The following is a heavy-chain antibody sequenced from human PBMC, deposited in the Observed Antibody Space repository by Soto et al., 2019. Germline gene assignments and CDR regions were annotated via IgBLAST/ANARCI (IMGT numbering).Heavy chain of an antibody. CDR2: IIPIFGTA. D-gene: IGHD6-13*01. V-gene: IGHV1-69*13. CDR3: WGSSSSSHYYYYGMDV. CDR1: GGTFSSYA. J-gene: IGHJ6*02. Sequence: ASVKVSCKASGGTFSSYAISWVRQAPGQGLEWMGGIIPIFGTANYAQKFQGRVTITADESTSTAYMELSSLRSEDTAVYYCWGSSSSSHYYYYGMDVWGQGTTVTVSS.